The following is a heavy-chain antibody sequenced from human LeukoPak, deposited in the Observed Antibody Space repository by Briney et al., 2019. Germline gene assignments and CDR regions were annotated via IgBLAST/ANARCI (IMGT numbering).Heavy chain of an antibody. Sequence: SETLSLTCAVYGGSFSGYYWSWIRQPPGKGLEWIGEINHSGSTNYNPSLKSRVTISVDTSKNQFSLKLSSVTAADTAVYYCARFLVVTGNPAPYGMDVWGQGTTVTVSS. J-gene: IGHJ6*02. CDR3: ARFLVVTGNPAPYGMDV. V-gene: IGHV4-34*01. CDR1: GGSFSGYY. D-gene: IGHD4-23*01. CDR2: INHSGST.